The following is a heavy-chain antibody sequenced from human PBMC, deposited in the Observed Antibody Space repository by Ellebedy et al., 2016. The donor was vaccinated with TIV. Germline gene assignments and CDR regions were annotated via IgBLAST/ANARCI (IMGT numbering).Heavy chain of an antibody. CDR3: ARGYIGYYDSGNLGFSYGMDV. D-gene: IGHD3-10*01. CDR2: INPNSGVT. Sequence: ASVKVSXKASRYTFTGYYLHWVRQAPGQGLAWMGWINPNSGVTNYAQKFQGRVTMTRDTSISTAYMELSRLRSDDTAVYYCARGYIGYYDSGNLGFSYGMDVWGQGTTVIVSS. J-gene: IGHJ6*02. V-gene: IGHV1-2*02. CDR1: RYTFTGYY.